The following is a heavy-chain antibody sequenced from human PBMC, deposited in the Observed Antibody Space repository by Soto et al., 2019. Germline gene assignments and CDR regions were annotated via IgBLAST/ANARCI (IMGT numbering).Heavy chain of an antibody. CDR3: ARVLCSSTSCYTDGVDY. CDR1: GYTFTGYY. J-gene: IGHJ4*02. D-gene: IGHD2-2*02. Sequence: APVKVSCKASGYTFTGYYMHWVRQAPGQGLEWMGWINPNSGGTNYAQKFQGKVTMTRDTSISTAYMELSRLRSDDTAVYYCARVLCSSTSCYTDGVDYWGQGTLVTVSS. V-gene: IGHV1-2*02. CDR2: INPNSGGT.